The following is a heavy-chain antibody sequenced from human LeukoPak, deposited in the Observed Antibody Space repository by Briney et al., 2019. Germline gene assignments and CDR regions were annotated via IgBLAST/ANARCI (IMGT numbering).Heavy chain of an antibody. D-gene: IGHD3-10*01. J-gene: IGHJ5*02. CDR3: ARVVMYYYGSGSPNWFDP. CDR1: GYSISSGYY. V-gene: IGHV4-38-2*02. Sequence: SETLSLTCTVSGYSISSGYYWGWIRQPPGKGLEWIGSIYYSGNTDYNPSLKSRVTISLDTSKNQFSLRLSSVTAADTAVYYCARVVMYYYGSGSPNWFDPWGQGTLVTVSS. CDR2: IYYSGNT.